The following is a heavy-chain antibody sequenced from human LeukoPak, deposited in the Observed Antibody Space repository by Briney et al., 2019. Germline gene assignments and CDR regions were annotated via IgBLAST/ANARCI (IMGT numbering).Heavy chain of an antibody. D-gene: IGHD3-9*01. Sequence: SETLSLTCTVSGGSVSSDIHYWSWIRQPPGKGLEWIGYIYYSGSTTYNPSLKSRVTISVDTSKNQFSLKMRSVTAADTAVYYCARKYYDILTGYTAMDVWGQGTTVTVSS. J-gene: IGHJ6*02. CDR3: ARKYYDILTGYTAMDV. CDR1: GGSVSSDIHY. CDR2: IYYSGST. V-gene: IGHV4-61*01.